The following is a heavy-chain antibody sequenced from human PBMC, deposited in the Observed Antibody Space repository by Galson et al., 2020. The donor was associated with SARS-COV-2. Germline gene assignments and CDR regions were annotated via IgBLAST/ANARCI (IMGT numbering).Heavy chain of an antibody. CDR2: IYPGDSDI. Sequence: TYCIGWVSQMPGKVLEWMGIIYPGDSDIRYSPSFQGQVIISADKSTSTAYLQWGGLKASDTAIYYCARKGNGYDSWFDFWGQGTLVTVSS. CDR1: TYC. CDR3: ARKGNGYDSWFDF. D-gene: IGHD5-12*01. J-gene: IGHJ4*02. V-gene: IGHV5-51*01.